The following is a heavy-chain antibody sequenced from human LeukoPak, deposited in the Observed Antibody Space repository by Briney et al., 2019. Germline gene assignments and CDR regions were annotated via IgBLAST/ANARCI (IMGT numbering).Heavy chain of an antibody. V-gene: IGHV3-23*01. D-gene: IGHD1-26*01. CDR3: ASGTKWELLLNY. CDR1: GFTFSSYA. Sequence: GGSLRLSCAASGFTFSSYAMSWVRQAPGKGLEWVSAISGSGGSTYYADSVKGRFTISRDNSKNTLYLQMNSLRAEDTAVYYCASGTKWELLLNYWGQGTLVTVSS. CDR2: ISGSGGST. J-gene: IGHJ4*02.